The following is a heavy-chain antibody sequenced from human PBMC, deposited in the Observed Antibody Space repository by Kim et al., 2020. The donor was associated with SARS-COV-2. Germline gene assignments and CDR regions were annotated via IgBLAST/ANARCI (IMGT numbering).Heavy chain of an antibody. V-gene: IGHV5-10-1*01. CDR3: ARVQVYYSYGMDV. Sequence: YSPSFQGHVTSSADKAISTAYLQWSSLKASDTAMYYCARVQVYYSYGMDVWGQGTTVTVSS. J-gene: IGHJ6*02.